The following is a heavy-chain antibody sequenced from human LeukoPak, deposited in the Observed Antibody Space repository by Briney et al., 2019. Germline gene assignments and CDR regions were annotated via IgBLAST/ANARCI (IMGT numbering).Heavy chain of an antibody. CDR1: DFAFSTYT. J-gene: IGHJ3*01. CDR2: ISYDGTSE. CDR3: ARSYYDFWSGYPQDAFDL. V-gene: IGHV3-30-3*01. D-gene: IGHD3-3*01. Sequence: GGSLRLSCAASDFAFSTYTMYWLRQAPGKGLEWVAVISYDGTSENHRDSVKGRFTISRDNAKNMLYLQMNSLRAEDTAVYYCARSYYDFWSGYPQDAFDLWGQGTMVTVSS.